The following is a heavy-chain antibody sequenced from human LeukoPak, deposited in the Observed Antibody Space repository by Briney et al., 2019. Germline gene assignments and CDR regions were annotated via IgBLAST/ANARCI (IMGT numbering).Heavy chain of an antibody. CDR2: ISESGGTT. V-gene: IGHV3-23*01. Sequence: GGSLRLSCAASGFTFNNYAMNWVRQAPGKGLEWVSSISESGGTTDYADSVKGRFTISRDNSKNTLYLQMNSLRAEDTAVYYRAREGDSGYDSVDYWGQGTLVTVSS. J-gene: IGHJ4*02. D-gene: IGHD5-12*01. CDR3: AREGDSGYDSVDY. CDR1: GFTFNNYA.